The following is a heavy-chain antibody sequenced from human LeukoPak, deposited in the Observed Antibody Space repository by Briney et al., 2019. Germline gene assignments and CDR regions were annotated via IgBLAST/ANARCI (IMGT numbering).Heavy chain of an antibody. D-gene: IGHD1-20*01. CDR1: VFTFSSYW. J-gene: IGHJ4*02. CDR3: ARVTVSSSEVIFDY. Sequence: PGGSLRLSCAASVFTFSSYWMHWVRQAPGEGLVWVSRINRDGSTITYADSVKGRFTISRDNAKNTLYLQMNSLRAEDTAVYYCARVTVSSSEVIFDYWGQGSLVTVSS. V-gene: IGHV3-74*01. CDR2: INRDGSTI.